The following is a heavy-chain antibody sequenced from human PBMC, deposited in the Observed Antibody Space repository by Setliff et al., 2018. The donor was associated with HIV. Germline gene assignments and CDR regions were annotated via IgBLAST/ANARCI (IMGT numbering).Heavy chain of an antibody. Sequence: GGSLRLSCAASGFAFDNYCMTWVRQAPGKGLEWVSAIGGSTGSTYYADSVKGRFTISTDNSKNTLYLQMNSLRAEDTAVYYCARRLLWFGDGDWYFDLWGRGTLVTVSS. CDR3: ARRLLWFGDGDWYFDL. J-gene: IGHJ2*01. D-gene: IGHD3-10*01. V-gene: IGHV3-23*01. CDR1: GFAFDNYC. CDR2: IGGSTGST.